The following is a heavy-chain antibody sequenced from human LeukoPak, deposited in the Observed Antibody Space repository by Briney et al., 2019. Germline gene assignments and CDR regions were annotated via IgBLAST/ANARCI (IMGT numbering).Heavy chain of an antibody. CDR1: GFTFSSFAM. V-gene: IGHV4-38-2*01. CDR2: FHHSRNT. CDR3: ARHAGDFWSGYYGFDY. D-gene: IGHD3-3*01. Sequence: GSLRLSCAASGFTFSSFAMSWVRQAPGKGLEWIGSFHHSRNTYYNPSLKSRVTISVDTSKNQFSLKLSSVTAADTAVYYCARHAGDFWSGYYGFDYWGQGTLVTVSS. J-gene: IGHJ4*02.